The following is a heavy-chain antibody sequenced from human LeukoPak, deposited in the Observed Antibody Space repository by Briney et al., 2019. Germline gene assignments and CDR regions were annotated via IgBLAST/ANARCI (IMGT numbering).Heavy chain of an antibody. CDR1: GGSLSSGGYY. CDR2: IYYSGST. J-gene: IGHJ4*02. V-gene: IGHV4-31*03. D-gene: IGHD1-26*01. Sequence: TLSLTCTLSGGSLSSGGYYWSWIRQHPGKGLEWIGYIYYSGSTHYNPSLKSRVTISVDTSKNQFSLKLSSVTAADTAVYYCARGGGSGSREFDYWGQGTLVTVSS. CDR3: ARGGGSGSREFDY.